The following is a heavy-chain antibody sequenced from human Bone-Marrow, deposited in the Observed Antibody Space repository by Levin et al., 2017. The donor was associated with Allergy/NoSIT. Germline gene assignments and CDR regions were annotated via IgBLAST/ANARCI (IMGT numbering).Heavy chain of an antibody. CDR1: GGSIRTYY. D-gene: IGHD3-22*01. J-gene: IGHJ6*02. V-gene: IGHV4-59*01. CDR3: ATSGDSSGFQYYYYGLGV. Sequence: TPSETLSLTCTVSGGSIRTYYWTWIRQSPGKGLEWIGYIHNSGSTIYNPSLESRVTMSIDTSTKQVSLNLNSLTAADTAVYYCATSGDSSGFQYYYYGLGVWGQGTTVTVSS. CDR2: IHNSGST.